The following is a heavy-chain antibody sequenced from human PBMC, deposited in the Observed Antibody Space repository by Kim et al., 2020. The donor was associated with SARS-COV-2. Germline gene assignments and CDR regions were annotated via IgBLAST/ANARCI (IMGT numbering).Heavy chain of an antibody. J-gene: IGHJ3*02. Sequence: GGSLRLSCAASGFTFSSYAMHWVRQAPGKGLEWVAVISYDGSNKYYADSVKGRFTISRDNSKNTLYLQMNSLRAEDTAVYYCARDPVQRALGFAFDIWGQGTMVTVSS. D-gene: IGHD1-26*01. CDR3: ARDPVQRALGFAFDI. CDR1: GFTFSSYA. CDR2: ISYDGSNK. V-gene: IGHV3-30*04.